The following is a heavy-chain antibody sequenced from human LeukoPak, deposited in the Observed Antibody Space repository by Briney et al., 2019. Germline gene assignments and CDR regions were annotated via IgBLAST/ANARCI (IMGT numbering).Heavy chain of an antibody. V-gene: IGHV7-4-1*02. CDR3: ARSYGAFEGATYYYYGMDV. J-gene: IGHJ6*02. D-gene: IGHD3-10*01. CDR1: GYTFTNYG. Sequence: ASVKVSCKASGYTFTNYGLGWVRQAPGQGLEWMGWINTNTGNPKSARGFTERFVFSLDASVSTAYLQISSLKAADTAVYYCARSYGAFEGATYYYYGMDVWGQGTTVTVSS. CDR2: INTNTGNP.